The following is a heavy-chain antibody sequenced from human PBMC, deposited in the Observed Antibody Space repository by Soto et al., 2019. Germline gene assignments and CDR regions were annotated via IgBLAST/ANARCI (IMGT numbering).Heavy chain of an antibody. Sequence: QVQLVQSGAEEKKPGASVKVSCKASGYTFTSYAMHWVRQAPGQRLEWMGWINAGNGNTKYSQKFQVSVTITRDTSASTAYMELSSLRSEDTAVYYCARSIVVVTALDYWGQGTLVTVSS. CDR3: ARSIVVVTALDY. CDR2: INAGNGNT. CDR1: GYTFTSYA. J-gene: IGHJ4*02. D-gene: IGHD2-21*02. V-gene: IGHV1-3*05.